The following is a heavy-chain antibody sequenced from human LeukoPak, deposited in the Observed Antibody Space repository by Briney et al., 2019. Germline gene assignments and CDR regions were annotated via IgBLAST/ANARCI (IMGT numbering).Heavy chain of an antibody. CDR1: RFSFSNYW. J-gene: IGHJ4*02. CDR2: VKSDGSNP. Sequence: GGSLRGSCAASRFSFSNYWMHWVRQAPGKGLVWVSRVKSDGSNPSYADSVKGRFTISRDNAENMLYLQMNTLGAEDTAVYYCARDIVSGSGSLDYWGQGTLVTVSS. CDR3: ARDIVSGSGSLDY. D-gene: IGHD3-10*01. V-gene: IGHV3-74*01.